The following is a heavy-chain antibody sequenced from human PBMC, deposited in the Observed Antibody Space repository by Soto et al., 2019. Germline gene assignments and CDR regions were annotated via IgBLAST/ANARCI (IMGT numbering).Heavy chain of an antibody. Sequence: GGSLRLSCAASGFTFSTYSMNWVRQAPGKGLEWVSYISSSSSYIYYADSLKGRFTISRDNAKNSLYLQMNSLRAEDTAVYYCAKVRAAFSVTSIHANFDYWGQGTLVTV. D-gene: IGHD4-17*01. V-gene: IGHV3-21*04. J-gene: IGHJ4*02. CDR2: ISSSSSYI. CDR3: AKVRAAFSVTSIHANFDY. CDR1: GFTFSTYS.